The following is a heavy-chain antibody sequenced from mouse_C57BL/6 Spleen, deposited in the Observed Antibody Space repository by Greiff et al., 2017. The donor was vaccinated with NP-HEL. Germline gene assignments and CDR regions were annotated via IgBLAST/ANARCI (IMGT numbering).Heavy chain of an antibody. CDR3: ARGITTVVASRYFDV. V-gene: IGHV5-4*01. D-gene: IGHD1-1*01. CDR2: ISDGGSYT. J-gene: IGHJ1*03. Sequence: EVQRVESGGGLVKPGGSLKLSCAASGFTFSSYAMSWVRQTPEKRLEWVATISDGGSYTYYPDNVKGRFTISRDNATNNLYLQMSHLKSEDTAMYYCARGITTVVASRYFDVWGTGTTVTVSS. CDR1: GFTFSSYA.